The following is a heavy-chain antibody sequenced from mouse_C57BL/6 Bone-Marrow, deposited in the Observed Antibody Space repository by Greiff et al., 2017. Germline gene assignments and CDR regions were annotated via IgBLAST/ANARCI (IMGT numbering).Heavy chain of an antibody. V-gene: IGHV7-1*01. D-gene: IGHD2-4*01. Sequence: EVQVVESGGGLVQSGRSLRLSCATSGFTFSDFYMEWVRQAPGKGLEWIAASRNKANDYTTEYSVSVKGRFIVSRDTSQSILYLQMSALRAEETAIYYGGRDADDYVGWLAYWGQGTLVTVSA. CDR2: SRNKANDYTT. J-gene: IGHJ3*01. CDR1: GFTFSDFY. CDR3: GRDADDYVGWLAY.